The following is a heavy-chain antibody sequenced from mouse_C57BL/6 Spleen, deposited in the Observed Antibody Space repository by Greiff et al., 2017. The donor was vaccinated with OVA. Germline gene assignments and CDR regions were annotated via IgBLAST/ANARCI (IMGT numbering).Heavy chain of an antibody. Sequence: EVKLVESGGGLVKPGGSLKLSCAASGFTFSSYTMSWVRQTPEKRLEWVATISGGGGNTYYPDSVKGRFTISRDNAKNTLYLQMSSLRSEDTALYYCARPGSSGHGYAMDYWGQGTSVTVSS. V-gene: IGHV5-9*01. J-gene: IGHJ4*01. CDR3: ARPGSSGHGYAMDY. CDR2: ISGGGGNT. CDR1: GFTFSSYT. D-gene: IGHD3-2*02.